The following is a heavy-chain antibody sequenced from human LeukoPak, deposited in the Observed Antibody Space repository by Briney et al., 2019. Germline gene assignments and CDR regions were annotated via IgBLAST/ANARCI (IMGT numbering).Heavy chain of an antibody. D-gene: IGHD3-22*01. J-gene: IGHJ5*02. Sequence: PSETLSLTCAVYGGSFSGYYWSWIRQPPGKGLEWIGEINHSGSTNYNPSLKSRVTISVDTSKNQFSLKLSSVTAADTAVYYCAAYYYDSSGYYAWFDPWGEETLVTVSS. CDR3: AAYYYDSSGYYAWFDP. CDR2: INHSGST. V-gene: IGHV4-34*01. CDR1: GGSFSGYY.